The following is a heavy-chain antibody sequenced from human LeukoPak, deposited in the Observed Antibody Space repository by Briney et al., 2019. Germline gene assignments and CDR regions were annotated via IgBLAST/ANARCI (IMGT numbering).Heavy chain of an antibody. CDR3: ARADWSDAFDI. Sequence: GGSLRLSCAASGFTFSSYSMNWVRQAPGKGLEWVSYISSSSSTIYYADSVKGRFTISRDNAKNSLYLQMNSLRAEDTAVYYCARADWSDAFDIWGQGTMVTVSS. CDR1: GFTFSSYS. D-gene: IGHD3-9*01. V-gene: IGHV3-48*01. J-gene: IGHJ3*02. CDR2: ISSSSSTI.